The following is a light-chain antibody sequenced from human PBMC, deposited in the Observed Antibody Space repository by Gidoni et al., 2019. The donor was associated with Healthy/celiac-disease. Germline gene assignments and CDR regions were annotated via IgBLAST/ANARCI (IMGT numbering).Light chain of an antibody. CDR2: DVS. J-gene: IGKJ3*01. Sequence: EIVLTQSPATLSLSPGERATLSCRASQSVSSYLAWYQQKPGQAPRLLIYDVSNRATGIPARFSGSGSGTDFTLTISSLEPEDFAVYYCQQRRNWPPRFTFXPXTKVDIK. CDR3: QQRRNWPPRFT. CDR1: QSVSSY. V-gene: IGKV3-11*01.